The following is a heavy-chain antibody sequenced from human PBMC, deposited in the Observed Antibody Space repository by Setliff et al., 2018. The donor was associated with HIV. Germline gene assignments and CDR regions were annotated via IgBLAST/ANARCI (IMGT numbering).Heavy chain of an antibody. CDR3: ARSYSSGWYGPPGAFDI. J-gene: IGHJ3*02. CDR2: IIPIFGTA. V-gene: IGHV1-69*05. CDR1: GGTFSSYA. Sequence: SVKVSCKASGGTFSSYAISWVRQAPGQGLEWMEGIIPIFGTANYAQKFQGRVTITTDESTSTAYMELSSLRSEDKAVYYCARSYSSGWYGPPGAFDIWGQGTMVTVSS. D-gene: IGHD6-19*01.